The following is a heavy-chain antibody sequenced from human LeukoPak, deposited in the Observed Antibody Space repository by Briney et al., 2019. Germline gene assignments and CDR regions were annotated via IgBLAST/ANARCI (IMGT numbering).Heavy chain of an antibody. J-gene: IGHJ3*01. CDR1: GGSITSGGHY. D-gene: IGHD3-10*01. V-gene: IGHV4-31*03. Sequence: SETLSLTCTVSGGSITSGGHYWSWIRQHPGKGLEWIGYVYFIGSTNCNPSLRSRLTISMDMSANQFSLKLSSVTAADTAVYYCATGGLAQAFDVWGQGTLVTVAS. CDR2: VYFIGST. CDR3: ATGGLAQAFDV.